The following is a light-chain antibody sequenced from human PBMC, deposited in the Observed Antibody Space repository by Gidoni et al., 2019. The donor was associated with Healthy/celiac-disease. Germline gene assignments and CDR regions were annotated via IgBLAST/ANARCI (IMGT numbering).Light chain of an antibody. V-gene: IGLV1-44*01. CDR3: AAWDDSLNGVV. Sequence: QFVLTQPPSASGPPGQRVTISCSGSSSNIGSNTVNWYQQLPGTAPKLLIYSNNQRPSGVPDRFSGSKSGTSASLAISGLQSEDEADYYCAAWDDSLNGVVFGGGTKLTVL. CDR1: SSNIGSNT. CDR2: SNN. J-gene: IGLJ2*01.